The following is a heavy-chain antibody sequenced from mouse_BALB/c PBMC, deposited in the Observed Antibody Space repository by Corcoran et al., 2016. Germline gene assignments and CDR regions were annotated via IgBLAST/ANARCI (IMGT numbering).Heavy chain of an antibody. D-gene: IGHD2-1*01. CDR1: GYSFTGYT. CDR2: INPYNGGT. J-gene: IGHJ4*01. Sequence: EVQLQQSGPELVKPGASMKISCKASGYSFTGYTMNWVKQSHGKNLEWIGLINPYNGGTSYNQKFKGKATLTVDKSSSTAYMELLSLTSEDSAVYYCARSNYGNYGDYYAMYYWGQGTSVTVSS. CDR3: ARSNYGNYGDYYAMYY. V-gene: IGHV1-18*01.